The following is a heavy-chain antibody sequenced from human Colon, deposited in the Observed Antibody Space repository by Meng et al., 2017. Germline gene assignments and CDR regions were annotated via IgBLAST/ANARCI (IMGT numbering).Heavy chain of an antibody. CDR3: ARDNWGSLDY. CDR1: GASVSGTNYA. CDR2: GST. V-gene: IGHV4-61*01. Sequence: QVQLQESGPGLVRPSETLSLTCTVSGASVSGTNYAWSWIRQPPGKGLEWIGYGSTNHNPSLKSRVTISVDTSKNQFSLTLNSVTAADTAVYYCARDNWGSLDYWGQGTLVTVSS. J-gene: IGHJ4*02. D-gene: IGHD7-27*01.